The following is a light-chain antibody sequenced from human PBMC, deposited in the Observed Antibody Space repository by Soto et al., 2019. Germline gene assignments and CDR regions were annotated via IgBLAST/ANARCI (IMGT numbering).Light chain of an antibody. CDR1: SGHSSYA. CDR3: QTWGTGINWV. J-gene: IGLJ3*02. Sequence: QLVLTQSPSASAPLGASVKLTCTLSSGHSSYAIAWHQQQPEKGPRYLMNLNSDGSHTKGDGIPDRFSGSSSGAERYLTISSLQSEDEADYYCQTWGTGINWVFGGGTKLTVL. V-gene: IGLV4-69*01. CDR2: LNSDGSH.